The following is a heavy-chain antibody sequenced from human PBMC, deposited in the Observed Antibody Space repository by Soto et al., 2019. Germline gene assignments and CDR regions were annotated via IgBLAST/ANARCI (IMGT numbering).Heavy chain of an antibody. J-gene: IGHJ4*02. CDR2: ISSSGNT. D-gene: IGHD3-22*01. V-gene: IGHV4-59*01. CDR1: DGSISNFY. CDR3: ARAPMVLTRSYFDS. Sequence: RSLTCTVSDGSISNFYWSWIRQPPGKGLEWIGHISSSGNTNYNPSLKSRVSISVDTSKNQFSLNLTSVTAADTAVYYCARAPMVLTRSYFDSWGRGTPVTVSS.